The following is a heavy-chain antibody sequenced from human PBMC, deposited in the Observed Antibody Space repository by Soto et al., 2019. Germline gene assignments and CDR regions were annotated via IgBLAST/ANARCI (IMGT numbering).Heavy chain of an antibody. J-gene: IGHJ5*02. CDR1: GYTFTSYA. CDR2: ITAGNGNT. Sequence: QVQLVQSGAEVKKPGASVKVSCKASGYTFTSYAMHWVRQAPGQRLEWMGWITAGNGNTKYSQKFQGRVTITRDTSASTAYMELSSLRSEDTAVYYCARPYSSGCYGEPEGGWFDPWGQGALVTVSS. V-gene: IGHV1-3*01. CDR3: ARPYSSGCYGEPEGGWFDP. D-gene: IGHD6-19*01.